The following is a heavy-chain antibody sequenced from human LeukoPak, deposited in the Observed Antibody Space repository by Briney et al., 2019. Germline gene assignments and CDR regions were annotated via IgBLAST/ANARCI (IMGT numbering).Heavy chain of an antibody. CDR2: IYYSGST. CDR1: GGSISSYY. CDR3: ASQNAMGMGAFDI. V-gene: IGHV4-59*01. D-gene: IGHD6-13*01. J-gene: IGHJ3*02. Sequence: SETLSLTCTVSGGSISSYYWSWIRQPPGKGLEWIGYIYYSGSTDYNPSLKSRVTISVDTSKNQFSLKLSSVTAADTAVYYCASQNAMGMGAFDIWGQGTMVTVSS.